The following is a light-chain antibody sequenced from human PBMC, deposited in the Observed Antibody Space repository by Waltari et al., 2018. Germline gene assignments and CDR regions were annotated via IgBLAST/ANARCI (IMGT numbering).Light chain of an antibody. Sequence: QSVLTPPPSASGTPGQRVTISCSGSRSNIGHTYVNWYQQPPCTAPKLHIYRNNQWPSGVPDRFSGSKSGTSASLAISGLRSEDEADYYCAAWDDSLSGRVFGGGTKVTVL. CDR2: RNN. V-gene: IGLV1-47*01. CDR3: AAWDDSLSGRV. CDR1: RSNIGHTY. J-gene: IGLJ3*02.